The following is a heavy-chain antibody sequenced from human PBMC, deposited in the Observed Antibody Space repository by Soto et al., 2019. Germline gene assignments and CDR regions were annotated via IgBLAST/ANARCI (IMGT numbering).Heavy chain of an antibody. V-gene: IGHV5-51*01. CDR1: GYSFTTYR. J-gene: IGHJ5*02. CDR2: IYPGDSDT. Sequence: GESLKISCKGSGYSFTTYRIGWVRQMPGKGLEWMGVIYPGDSDTRYSPSFQGPVTISADKSISTAYLQWSSLKASDTAMYYCARLTYYYDSSGYFSWFDPWGQGTLVTVSS. D-gene: IGHD3-22*01. CDR3: ARLTYYYDSSGYFSWFDP.